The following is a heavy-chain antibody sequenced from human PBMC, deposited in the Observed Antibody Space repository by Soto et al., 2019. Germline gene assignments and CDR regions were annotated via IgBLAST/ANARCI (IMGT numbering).Heavy chain of an antibody. D-gene: IGHD3-9*01. CDR2: IYPGDSDT. J-gene: IGHJ6*02. V-gene: IGHV5-51*01. Sequence: GESLKISCQGSGYSFTTYWIGWVRQMPGKGLEWMGIIYPGDSDTRYSPSFQGQVTISADKSISTAYLQWSSLKASDTAMYYCARRRYDILTGKYYYYGMDVWGQGTTVTVSS. CDR3: ARRRYDILTGKYYYYGMDV. CDR1: GYSFTTYW.